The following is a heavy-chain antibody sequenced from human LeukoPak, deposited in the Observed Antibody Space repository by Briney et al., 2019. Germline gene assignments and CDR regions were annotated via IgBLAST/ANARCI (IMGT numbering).Heavy chain of an antibody. J-gene: IGHJ4*02. D-gene: IGHD2-15*01. CDR3: ARVRRYCSGGSCYFNVDY. CDR2: ISSSGSTI. V-gene: IGHV3-11*04. CDR1: GFTFSDYY. Sequence: GGSLRLSCATSGFTFSDYYMSWIRQAPGKGLEWVSYISSSGSTIYYADSVKGRFTISRDNAKNSLYLQMNSLRAEDTAVYYCARVRRYCSGGSCYFNVDYWGQGTLVTVSS.